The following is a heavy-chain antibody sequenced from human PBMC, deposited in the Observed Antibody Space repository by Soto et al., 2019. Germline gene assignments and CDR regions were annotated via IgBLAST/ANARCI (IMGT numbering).Heavy chain of an antibody. CDR1: GYTFTSYG. V-gene: IGHV1-18*01. CDR3: AGASGSSYWYDP. J-gene: IGHJ5*02. D-gene: IGHD1-26*01. Sequence: QVQLVQSGAEVKKPGASVKVSCKASGYTFTSYGISWVRQAPGQGLEWMGWISAYNGNTNYAQKLQGRITMTTDTTTSTVDMGLRSRRADDTAVYLCAGASGSSYWYDPWGQGTLVTVSS. CDR2: ISAYNGNT.